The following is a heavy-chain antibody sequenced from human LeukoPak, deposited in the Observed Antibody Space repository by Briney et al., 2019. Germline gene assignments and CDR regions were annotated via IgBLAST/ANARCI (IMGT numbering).Heavy chain of an antibody. D-gene: IGHD1-26*01. CDR3: ASGGIYYGAAFDF. J-gene: IGHJ4*02. V-gene: IGHV3-21*04. CDR2: ISSSSSYI. CDR1: GFTFSSYS. Sequence: PGGSLRLSCAASGFTFSSYSINWVRQAPGKGLEWVSSISSSSSYIYYADSVKGRFTISRDNAKNSLYLQMNSLRAEDTALYYCASGGIYYGAAFDFWGQGTLVTVSS.